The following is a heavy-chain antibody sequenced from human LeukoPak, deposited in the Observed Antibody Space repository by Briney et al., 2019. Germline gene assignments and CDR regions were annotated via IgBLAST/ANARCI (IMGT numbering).Heavy chain of an antibody. CDR3: ARLGISGLPYY. Sequence: PSETLSLTCTVSGGSISSSSYYWGWIRQPPGRGLEWIGSIYYSGSTYYNPSLKSRVTISVDTSENQFSLRLSSVAAADTAVYYCARLGISGLPYYWGQGTLVTVSS. CDR2: IYYSGST. CDR1: GGSISSSSYY. J-gene: IGHJ4*02. V-gene: IGHV4-39*01. D-gene: IGHD2-15*01.